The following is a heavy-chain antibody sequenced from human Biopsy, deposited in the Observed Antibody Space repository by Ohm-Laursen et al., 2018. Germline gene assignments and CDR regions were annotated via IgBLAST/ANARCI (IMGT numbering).Heavy chain of an antibody. CDR1: GGTFNNYG. V-gene: IGHV1-69*04. Sequence: SSVKVSCKASGGTFNNYGITWVRQAPGQGLEWVGRIISMVGTPKYAQKFQGRATITVDKSTSTAYMELSRLTSDDTAVYYCARERDPWGQGTLVTVSS. J-gene: IGHJ5*02. CDR2: IISMVGTP. CDR3: ARERDP.